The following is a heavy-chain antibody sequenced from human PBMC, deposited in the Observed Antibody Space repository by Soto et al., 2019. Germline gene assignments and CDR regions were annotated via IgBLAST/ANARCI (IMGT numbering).Heavy chain of an antibody. CDR2: INPNSGGP. V-gene: IGHV1-2*02. Sequence: ASVKVSCKASGYTFTGYYIHWVRQAPGQRLEWMGYINPNSGGPNYAQKFQGRVTMTRDTSISTAYMELSRLRSDDTAVYFCARDYSSGARYYYGMDVWGQGTTVTV. D-gene: IGHD3-3*01. J-gene: IGHJ6*02. CDR3: ARDYSSGARYYYGMDV. CDR1: GYTFTGYY.